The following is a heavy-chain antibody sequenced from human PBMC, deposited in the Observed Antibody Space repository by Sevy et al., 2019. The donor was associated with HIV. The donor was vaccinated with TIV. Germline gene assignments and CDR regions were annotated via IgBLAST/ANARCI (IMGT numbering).Heavy chain of an antibody. CDR3: ARDRSSSGWSDAFDI. CDR2: IIPIFGTA. V-gene: IGHV1-69*06. CDR1: GGTFSSYA. Sequence: ASVKVSCKASGGTFSSYAISWVRQAPGQGLEWMGGIIPIFGTANYAQKFQGRVTITADKSTSTAYMGLSSLRSEDTAVYYCARDRSSSGWSDAFDIWGQGTMVTVSS. D-gene: IGHD6-19*01. J-gene: IGHJ3*02.